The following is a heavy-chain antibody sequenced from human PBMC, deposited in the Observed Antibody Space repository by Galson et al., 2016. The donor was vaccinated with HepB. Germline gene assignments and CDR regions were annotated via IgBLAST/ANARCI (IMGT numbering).Heavy chain of an antibody. V-gene: IGHV4-34*01. Sequence: TLSLTCVVYGGSFNGYSWNWIRQAPGKGLEWIGEINDSGNSNYSPSLKSPVIISIDTSKNHFSLKLTSVTAADTAVYYCARGGRKWFGASLKPGYGVDVWGQGTTVTVSS. CDR3: ARGGRKWFGASLKPGYGVDV. CDR2: INDSGNS. CDR1: GGSFNGYS. D-gene: IGHD3-10*01. J-gene: IGHJ6*02.